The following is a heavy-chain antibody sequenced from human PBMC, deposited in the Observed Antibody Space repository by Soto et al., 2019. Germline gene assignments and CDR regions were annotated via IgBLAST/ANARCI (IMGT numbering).Heavy chain of an antibody. CDR2: IYYSGST. D-gene: IGHD2-2*01. Sequence: TVSGGSISSGGYYWSWIRQHPGKGLEWIGYIYYSGSTYYNPSLKSRVTISVDTSKNQFSLKLSSVTAADTAVYYCARAKYCSSTSCPPGFYYGMDVWGQGTTVTVSS. CDR3: ARAKYCSSTSCPPGFYYGMDV. CDR1: GGSISSGGYY. V-gene: IGHV4-31*03. J-gene: IGHJ6*02.